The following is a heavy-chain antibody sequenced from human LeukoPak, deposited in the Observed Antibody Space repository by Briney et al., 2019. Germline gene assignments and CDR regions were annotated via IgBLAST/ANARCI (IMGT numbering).Heavy chain of an antibody. CDR1: GFTFSSYA. Sequence: GGCLRLSCAASGFTFSSYAMSWVRQAPGKGLEWDSAISGSGGSTYYADSVKGRFTISRDNSKNTLYLQMNSLRAEDTAVYYCAKVISSGYQYYFDYWGQGTLVTVSS. J-gene: IGHJ4*02. CDR2: ISGSGGST. V-gene: IGHV3-23*01. CDR3: AKVISSGYQYYFDY. D-gene: IGHD3-22*01.